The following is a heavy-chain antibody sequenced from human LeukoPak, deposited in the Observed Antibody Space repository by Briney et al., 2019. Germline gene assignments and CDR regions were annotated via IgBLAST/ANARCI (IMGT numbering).Heavy chain of an antibody. Sequence: ASVKVSCKASGYTFTSYGISWVRQAPGQGLEWMGWISAYNGNTNYAQKLQGRVTMTTDTPTSTAYMELRSLRSDDTAVYYCARSPDYGGNFGVFDYWGQGTLVTVSS. D-gene: IGHD4-23*01. V-gene: IGHV1-18*01. CDR1: GYTFTSYG. CDR2: ISAYNGNT. CDR3: ARSPDYGGNFGVFDY. J-gene: IGHJ4*02.